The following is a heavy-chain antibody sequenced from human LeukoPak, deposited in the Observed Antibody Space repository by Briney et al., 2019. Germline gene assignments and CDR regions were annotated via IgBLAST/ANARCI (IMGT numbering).Heavy chain of an antibody. CDR1: GFTFSSYN. V-gene: IGHV3-21*01. CDR2: ISRSSTHI. Sequence: GGSLRLSCAASGFTFSSYNMHWVRQAPGKGLEWVASISRSSTHIYYADFLKGRSTISRDNAKNSLYLQVNSLRAEDTSVYYCARSASSSWYGLDVWGQGTTVTVSS. D-gene: IGHD6-13*01. J-gene: IGHJ6*02. CDR3: ARSASSSWYGLDV.